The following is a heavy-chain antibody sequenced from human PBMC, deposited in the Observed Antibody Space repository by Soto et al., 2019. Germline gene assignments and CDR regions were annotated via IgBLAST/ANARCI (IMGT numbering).Heavy chain of an antibody. CDR2: IYYSGST. Sequence: SETLCLTYTVSGGSIRSYYWSWIRQPPGKGLEWIGYIYYSGSTNYNPSLKSRVTISVDTSKNQFSLKLSSVTAADTAVYYCARVGMCGSGSYSHFVYWGQPTLVTVSS. CDR1: GGSIRSYY. V-gene: IGHV4-59*01. D-gene: IGHD3-10*01. CDR3: ARVGMCGSGSYSHFVY. J-gene: IGHJ4*02.